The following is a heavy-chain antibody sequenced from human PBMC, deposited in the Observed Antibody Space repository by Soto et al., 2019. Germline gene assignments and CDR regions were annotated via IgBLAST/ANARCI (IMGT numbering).Heavy chain of an antibody. Sequence: ASERRCCKASGSTFPRCGISWVRQAPGQGLEWMGWISAYNGNPNYAQKLQGRVTMTTETSTRTAYMELRSLRSDDTAVYYCARDFALMLYASHGACGLWG. J-gene: IGHJ3*01. D-gene: IGHD2-8*01. CDR3: ARDFALMLYASHGACGL. CDR1: GSTFPRCG. V-gene: IGHV1-18*01. CDR2: ISAYNGNP.